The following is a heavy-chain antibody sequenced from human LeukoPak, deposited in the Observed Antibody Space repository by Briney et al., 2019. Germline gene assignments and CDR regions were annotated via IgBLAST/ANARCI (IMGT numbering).Heavy chain of an antibody. CDR1: GYTFTGYY. J-gene: IGHJ6*03. V-gene: IGHV1-2*02. CDR3: AVAYGGNSGVYYYYMDV. CDR2: IDPNSGGT. D-gene: IGHD4-23*01. Sequence: ASVKVSCKASGYTFTGYYMHWVRQAPGQGLEWMGWIDPNSGGTNYAQKFQGRVTMTRDTSISTAYMELSRLRSDDTAVYYCAVAYGGNSGVYYYYMDVWGKGTTVTISS.